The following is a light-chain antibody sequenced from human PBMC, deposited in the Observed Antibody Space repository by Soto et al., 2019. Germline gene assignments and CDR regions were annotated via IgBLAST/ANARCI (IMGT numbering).Light chain of an antibody. V-gene: IGLV2-23*02. Sequence: QSALIQPASVSGSPGQSITISCTGTSSDVGIFSLVSWYQQNPGKAPKLILYEISKWPSGVSNRFSGSKSGNTATLTISGLQAEDEADYYCCSYAGSSTWVFGGGTKVTVL. CDR1: SSDVGIFSL. CDR2: EIS. J-gene: IGLJ3*02. CDR3: CSYAGSSTWV.